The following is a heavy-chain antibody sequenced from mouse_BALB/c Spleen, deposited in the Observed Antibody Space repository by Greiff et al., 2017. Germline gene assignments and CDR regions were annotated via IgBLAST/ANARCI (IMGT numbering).Heavy chain of an antibody. CDR2: IWWDDDK. CDR3: ARGNWDVGLYAMDY. D-gene: IGHD4-1*01. CDR1: GFSLSTSGMG. Sequence: QVTLKVSGPGILQPSQTLSLTCSFSGFSLSTSGMGVGWIRQPSGKGLEWLAHIWWDDDKRYNPALKSRLTISKDTSSNQVFLKIASVDTADTATYYCARGNWDVGLYAMDYWGQGTSVTVSS. V-gene: IGHV8-8*01. J-gene: IGHJ4*01.